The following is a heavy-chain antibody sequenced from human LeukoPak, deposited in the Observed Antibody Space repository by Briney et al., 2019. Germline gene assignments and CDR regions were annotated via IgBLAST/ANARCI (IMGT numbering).Heavy chain of an antibody. CDR1: GGTFSSYA. V-gene: IGHV1-69*05. CDR2: IIPIFGTA. CDR3: ARDPSYCGGDCYSV. J-gene: IGHJ4*02. Sequence: ASVKVSCKASGGTFSSYAISWVRQAPGQGLEWVGGIIPIFGTANYAQKFQGRVTITTDESTSTAYMELSSLRSEDTAVYYCARDPSYCGGDCYSVWGQGTLVTVSS. D-gene: IGHD2-21*02.